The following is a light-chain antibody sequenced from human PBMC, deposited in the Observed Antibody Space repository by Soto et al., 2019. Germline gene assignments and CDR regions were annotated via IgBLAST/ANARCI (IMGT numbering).Light chain of an antibody. CDR1: HTIKSY. Sequence: DIHITHSPSSLSSSVLYIFTITCLASHTIKSYLNWYQVKLGKAPKLLIYPASSLQSGVPARFSGSESGTEFTLTISSLQPEDFATYYCQQSYISPLTFGGGTKVDIK. V-gene: IGKV1-39*01. CDR2: PAS. J-gene: IGKJ4*01. CDR3: QQSYISPLT.